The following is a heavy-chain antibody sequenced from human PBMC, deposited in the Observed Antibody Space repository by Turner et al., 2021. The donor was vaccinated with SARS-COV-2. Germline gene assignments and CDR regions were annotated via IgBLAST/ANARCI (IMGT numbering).Heavy chain of an antibody. CDR1: GGTFSSHV. Sequence: QVQLVQSGAEVKKPGSSLKVSCKASGGTFSSHVISWVRQAPGQGLEWMGGIIPILGIANYAQKFQGRVTITADKSTSTAYMELSSLRSEDTAVYYCARRHSGNYDAFDIWGQGTMVTVSS. D-gene: IGHD1-26*01. CDR2: IIPILGIA. CDR3: ARRHSGNYDAFDI. J-gene: IGHJ3*02. V-gene: IGHV1-69*10.